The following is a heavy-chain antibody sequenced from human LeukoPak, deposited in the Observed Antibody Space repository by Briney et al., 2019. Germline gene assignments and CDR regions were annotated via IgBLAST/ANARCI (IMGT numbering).Heavy chain of an antibody. V-gene: IGHV3-30*04. D-gene: IGHD3-22*01. J-gene: IGHJ6*03. CDR2: ISYDGSNK. CDR3: AREGFMIVVVSYMDV. CDR1: GFTFSSYA. Sequence: GGSLRLSCAASGFTFSSYAMHWVRQAPGKGLEWVAVISYDGSNKYYADSVKGRFTISRGNSKNTPYLQMNSLRAEDTAVYYCAREGFMIVVVSYMDVWGKGTTVTVSS.